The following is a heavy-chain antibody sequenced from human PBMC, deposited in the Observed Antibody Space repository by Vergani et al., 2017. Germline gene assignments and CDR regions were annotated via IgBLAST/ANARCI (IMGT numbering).Heavy chain of an antibody. Sequence: QLQLQESGSGLVKPSATLSLTCSVSGASIRSSNYYWGWIRQPPGKGLEWIASTYYSGSTYYNPSLKSRVTISVDTSKNQFSLKLSSVTAADTAVYFCARHSTVEWLVKLGWIDPWGQGILVTVSS. CDR1: GASIRSSNYY. CDR2: TYYSGST. D-gene: IGHD6-19*01. V-gene: IGHV4-39*01. CDR3: ARHSTVEWLVKLGWIDP. J-gene: IGHJ5*02.